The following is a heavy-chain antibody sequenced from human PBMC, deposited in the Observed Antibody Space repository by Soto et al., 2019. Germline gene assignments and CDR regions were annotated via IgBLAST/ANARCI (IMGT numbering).Heavy chain of an antibody. J-gene: IGHJ4*02. Sequence: EVQLLESGGGLVQPGGSLRLSCAASGFNFSSLAMNWVRQAPGKGLEWVSTISAIGTYYADSVEGRFTISRDNSKNTLYLQMNSLTAEDTAVYYCVKGLYFVDYWGQGILVTVSS. D-gene: IGHD2-8*01. CDR3: VKGLYFVDY. CDR1: GFNFSSLA. CDR2: ISAIGT. V-gene: IGHV3-23*01.